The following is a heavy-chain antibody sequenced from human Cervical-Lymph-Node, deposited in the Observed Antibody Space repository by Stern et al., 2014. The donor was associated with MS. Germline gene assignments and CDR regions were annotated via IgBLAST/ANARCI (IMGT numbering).Heavy chain of an antibody. V-gene: IGHV4-30-2*01. D-gene: IGHD4-17*01. CDR1: GGSISSGGYS. Sequence: QLQLQESGSGLVKPSQTLSLTCAVSGGSISSGGYSWSWIRQPPGKGLEWIGDIYHSGSTYYNPSLQSRVTISVDRSKNQFSLKLSSVTAADTAVYYCARSSTVTPNAFDIWGQGTMVTVSS. CDR2: IYHSGST. CDR3: ARSSTVTPNAFDI. J-gene: IGHJ3*02.